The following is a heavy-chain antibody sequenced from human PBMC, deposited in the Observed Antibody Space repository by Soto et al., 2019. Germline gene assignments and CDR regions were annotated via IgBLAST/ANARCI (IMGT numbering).Heavy chain of an antibody. Sequence: QVQLQESGPGLVKPSETLSLTCTVSGGSISSFYWSWIRQPAGKGLEWIGRISTSGSTNYNPSLKSRVTMSVDTSKKQFSLRLSSVTAADTAVYYCARDLTISSPYYYGMDVWGQGTTVTVSS. V-gene: IGHV4-4*07. J-gene: IGHJ6*02. D-gene: IGHD3-3*01. CDR2: ISTSGST. CDR1: GGSISSFY. CDR3: ARDLTISSPYYYGMDV.